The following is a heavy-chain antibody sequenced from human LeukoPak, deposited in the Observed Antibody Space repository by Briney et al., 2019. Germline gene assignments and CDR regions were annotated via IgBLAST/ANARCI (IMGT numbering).Heavy chain of an antibody. Sequence: PGGSLRLSCAASGFTFSTYSLNWVRQAPGKGLEWVSSISSSSNFMYYADSVKGRFTISRDNAKNALYLQMNSLRAEDTAVYYCVRVDHSLGKTYFDYWGQGTLVTVSS. J-gene: IGHJ4*02. CDR3: VRVDHSLGKTYFDY. V-gene: IGHV3-21*01. D-gene: IGHD1-26*01. CDR2: ISSSSNFM. CDR1: GFTFSTYS.